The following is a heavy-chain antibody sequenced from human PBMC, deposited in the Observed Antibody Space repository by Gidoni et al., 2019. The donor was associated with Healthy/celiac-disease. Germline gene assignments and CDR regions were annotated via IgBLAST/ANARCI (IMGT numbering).Heavy chain of an antibody. J-gene: IGHJ4*02. CDR2: ISGESDYI. Sequence: EVHLVDSGGGLVKPGGSLRLSCAASGFPFNTYRMNWVRQAPGKGLEWVSSISGESDYINYADSVKGRFTISRDNAKNSLFLQMNSLRAEDTAVYYCASSGGSTARDYWGQGILVTVSS. D-gene: IGHD2-15*01. CDR3: ASSGGSTARDY. V-gene: IGHV3-21*06. CDR1: GFPFNTYR.